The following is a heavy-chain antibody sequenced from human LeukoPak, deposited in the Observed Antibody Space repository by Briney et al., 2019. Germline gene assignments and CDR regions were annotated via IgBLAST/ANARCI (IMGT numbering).Heavy chain of an antibody. D-gene: IGHD4-17*01. J-gene: IGHJ4*02. CDR1: GFIVSDYG. CDR3: ARDVGGDYRFDY. Sequence: GGSLRLSCAASGFIVSDYGMHWVRQAPGKGLEWLAVINYDGSNKYYADSVKGRFTISKDNSKNTVYLQMNRLRAEDTAVYYCARDVGGDYRFDYWGQGTLVTVSS. V-gene: IGHV3-33*01. CDR2: INYDGSNK.